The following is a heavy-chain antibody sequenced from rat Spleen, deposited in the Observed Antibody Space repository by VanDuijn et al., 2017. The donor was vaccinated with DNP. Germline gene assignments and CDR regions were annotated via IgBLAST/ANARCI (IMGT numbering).Heavy chain of an antibody. D-gene: IGHD1-4*01. Sequence: EVQLVESGGGPVQPGRSLKLSCVASGFIFSNYWMTWIRQAPGQGLEWVASIRNTGDNTYYSDSVRGRFSLSRDNAKSTLYLQVNSLRSEDTATYYCATLTTRTTTDFDYWGQGVMVTVSS. CDR3: ATLTTRTTTDFDY. J-gene: IGHJ2*01. V-gene: IGHV5-31*01. CDR1: GFIFSNYW. CDR2: IRNTGDNT.